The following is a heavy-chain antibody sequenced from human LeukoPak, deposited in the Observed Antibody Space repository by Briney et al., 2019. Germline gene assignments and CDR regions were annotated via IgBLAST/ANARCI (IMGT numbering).Heavy chain of an antibody. V-gene: IGHV3-30*02. J-gene: IGHJ4*02. CDR2: IRYDGSNK. D-gene: IGHD3-16*01. Sequence: GGSLRLSCAASGFTFSSYGMHWVRQAPGKGLEWVAFIRYDGSNKYYADSVKGRFTISRDNSKNTLYLQMNSLRAEDTAVYYCATSSWVEAYYFDYWGQGILVTVSS. CDR3: ATSSWVEAYYFDY. CDR1: GFTFSSYG.